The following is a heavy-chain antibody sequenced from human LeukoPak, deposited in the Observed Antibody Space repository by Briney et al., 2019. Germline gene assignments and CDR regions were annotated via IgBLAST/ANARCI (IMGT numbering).Heavy chain of an antibody. Sequence: GGSLRLSCAASGFTFSNYAMSWVRQAPGKGLEWVSTLSGGGGSTYYPDSVQGRFTISRDNSKNTLYLRMNSLRAEDTAVYFCARMRVRGVSTFDSWGQGTLVTVSS. V-gene: IGHV3-23*01. CDR1: GFTFSNYA. CDR3: ARMRVRGVSTFDS. D-gene: IGHD3-10*01. J-gene: IGHJ4*02. CDR2: LSGGGGST.